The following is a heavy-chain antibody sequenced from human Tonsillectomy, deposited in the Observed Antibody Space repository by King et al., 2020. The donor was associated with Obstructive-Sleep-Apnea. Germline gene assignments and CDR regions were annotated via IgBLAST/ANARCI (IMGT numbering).Heavy chain of an antibody. V-gene: IGHV3-21*01. J-gene: IGHJ6*02. D-gene: IGHD4-23*01. CDR3: AGAVVIPLVYYYYGMDV. CDR1: GVTFSSYS. Sequence: VQLVESGGGLVKPGGSLRLSCAASGVTFSSYSMNWVRQAPGKGLEWVSSISSSSSYIYYADSVKGRFTMSRDNAKNSLYLQMNSLRAEDTAVYYCAGAVVIPLVYYYYGMDVWGQGTTVTVSS. CDR2: ISSSSSYI.